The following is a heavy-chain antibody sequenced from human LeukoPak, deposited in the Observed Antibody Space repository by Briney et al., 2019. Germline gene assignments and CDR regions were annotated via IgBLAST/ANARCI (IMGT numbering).Heavy chain of an antibody. V-gene: IGHV1-2*02. CDR3: ARDKGYCSSTSCLVLDD. Sequence: ASVKVSCKASGYTFTGYYMHWVRQAPGQGLEWMGWINPNSGGTNYAQKFQGRVTMTRDTSISTAYMELSRLRSDDTAVYYCARDKGYCSSTSCLVLDDWGQGTLVTVSS. J-gene: IGHJ4*02. D-gene: IGHD2-2*01. CDR2: INPNSGGT. CDR1: GYTFTGYY.